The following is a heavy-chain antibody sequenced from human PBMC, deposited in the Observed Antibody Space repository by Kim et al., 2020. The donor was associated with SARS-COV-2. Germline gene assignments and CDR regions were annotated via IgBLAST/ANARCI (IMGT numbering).Heavy chain of an antibody. D-gene: IGHD6-13*01. V-gene: IGHV3-30*04. CDR1: GFTFSSYA. Sequence: GGSLRLSCAASGFTFSSYAMHWVRQAPGKGLEWVAVISYDGSNKYYVDSVKGRFTISRDNSKNTLYLQMNSLRAEDTAVYYCARGSIAAAGSDLDYWGQ. CDR2: ISYDGSNK. J-gene: IGHJ4*02. CDR3: ARGSIAAAGSDLDY.